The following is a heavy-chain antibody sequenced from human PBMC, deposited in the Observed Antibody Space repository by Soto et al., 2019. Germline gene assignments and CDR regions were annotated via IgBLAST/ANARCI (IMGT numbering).Heavy chain of an antibody. CDR2: INPSGGST. V-gene: IGHV1-46*01. CDR1: GYTFTSYY. J-gene: IGHJ6*04. D-gene: IGHD3-16*01. CDR3: ARGVLWGVFGGGYYKGMDV. Sequence: ASVKVSCKASGYTFTSYYMHWVRQAPGQGLEWMGIINPSGGSTSYAQKFQGRVTMTRDTSTSTVYMELSSLRSEDTAVYYCARGVLWGVFGGGYYKGMDVWGKGTTLT.